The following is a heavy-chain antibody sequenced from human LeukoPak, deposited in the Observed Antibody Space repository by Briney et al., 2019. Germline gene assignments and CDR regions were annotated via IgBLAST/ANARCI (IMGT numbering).Heavy chain of an antibody. CDR2: IYSGGST. J-gene: IGHJ6*03. V-gene: IGHV3-66*04. CDR3: ARHGSITMVRGRLRYYYMDV. CDR1: GFTFSSYE. Sequence: PGGSLRPSCAASGFTFSSYEMNWVRQAPGKGLEWVSVIYSGGSTYYADSVKGRFTISRDNSKNTLYLQMNSLRAEDTAVYYCARHGSITMVRGRLRYYYMDVWGKGTTVTISS. D-gene: IGHD3-10*01.